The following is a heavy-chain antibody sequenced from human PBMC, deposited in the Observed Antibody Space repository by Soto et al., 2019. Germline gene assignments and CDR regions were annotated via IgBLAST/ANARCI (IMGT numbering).Heavy chain of an antibody. CDR2: ISSSSSYI. J-gene: IGHJ3*02. D-gene: IGHD3-3*01. CDR3: ARDRRITIFGVASDAFDI. V-gene: IGHV3-21*01. CDR1: GFTFSSYS. Sequence: GGSLRLSCAASGFTFSSYSMNWVRQAPGKGLEWVSSISSSSSYIYYADSVKGRFTISRDNAKNSLYLQMNSLRAEDTAVYYCARDRRITIFGVASDAFDIWGQGTMVNVSS.